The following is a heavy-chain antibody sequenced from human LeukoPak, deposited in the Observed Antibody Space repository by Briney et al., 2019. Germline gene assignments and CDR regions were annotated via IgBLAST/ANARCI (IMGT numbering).Heavy chain of an antibody. CDR3: ACLWGSTTSGTFYY. V-gene: IGHV3-53*01. CDR1: GFTVSSDY. Sequence: GGSLRLSCAPSGFTVSSDYMSWVRHAPNKRVGWLTVIYSGSNTSYADSVKGRFNISRDNFMNTLYLQMNNLRVEDTAVYYCACLWGSTTSGTFYYWGQGTLVTVPS. D-gene: IGHD1-26*01. CDR2: IYSGSNT. J-gene: IGHJ4*02.